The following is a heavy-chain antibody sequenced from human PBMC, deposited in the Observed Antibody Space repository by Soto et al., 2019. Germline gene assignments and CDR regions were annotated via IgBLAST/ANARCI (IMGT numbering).Heavy chain of an antibody. J-gene: IGHJ4*02. CDR1: GFTFSSHW. V-gene: IGHV3-74*01. D-gene: IGHD5-18*01. Sequence: PGGSLRLSCAASGFTFSSHWIHWVRQAPGKGLVWVSRINSDGSTTSYADAVKGRFTISRDNAKNTLYLQMNSLRAEDTAAYYCARGYSYGNFDYWGQGTLVTVSS. CDR3: ARGYSYGNFDY. CDR2: INSDGSTT.